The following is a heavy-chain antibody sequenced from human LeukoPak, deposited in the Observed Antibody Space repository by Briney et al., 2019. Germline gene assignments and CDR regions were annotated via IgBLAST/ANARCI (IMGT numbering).Heavy chain of an antibody. Sequence: GGSLRLPCAASGFTFNSYAMSWVRQAPGKGLEWVSAISGSGGSTYYTDSVKGRFTISRDNSKNTLYLQMNSLRAEDTAVYYCAKADNYRSNDYWGQGTLVTVSS. CDR2: ISGSGGST. D-gene: IGHD5-24*01. J-gene: IGHJ4*02. CDR3: AKADNYRSNDY. CDR1: GFTFNSYA. V-gene: IGHV3-23*01.